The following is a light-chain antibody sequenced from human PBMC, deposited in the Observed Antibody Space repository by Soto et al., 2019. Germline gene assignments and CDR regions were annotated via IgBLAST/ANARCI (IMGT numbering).Light chain of an antibody. J-gene: IGLJ1*01. CDR3: SSYISSITYV. Sequence: QSALTQPASVSGSPGQSITISCTGTSSDVGGYNYVSWYQQHPGKAPKPMIYEVSNRPSGVSNRFSGSKSGNTASLTISGLQAEDEADYYCSSYISSITYVFGTGNKVTVL. CDR2: EVS. V-gene: IGLV2-14*01. CDR1: SSDVGGYNY.